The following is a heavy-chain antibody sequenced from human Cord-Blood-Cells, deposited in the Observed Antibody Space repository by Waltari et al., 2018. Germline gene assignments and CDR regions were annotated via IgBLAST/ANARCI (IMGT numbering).Heavy chain of an antibody. V-gene: IGHV1-69*06. CDR3: ARGRWGFLEWLLSFDY. J-gene: IGHJ4*02. Sequence: QVQLVQSGAEVKKPGSSVKVSCKASGGTFSTDAIRWVRQPPGQGLEWMGGIIPIFGTANYAQKFQGRVTITADKSTSTAYMELSSLRSEDTAVYYCARGRWGFLEWLLSFDYWGKGTLVTVSS. D-gene: IGHD3-3*01. CDR2: IIPIFGTA. CDR1: GGTFSTDA.